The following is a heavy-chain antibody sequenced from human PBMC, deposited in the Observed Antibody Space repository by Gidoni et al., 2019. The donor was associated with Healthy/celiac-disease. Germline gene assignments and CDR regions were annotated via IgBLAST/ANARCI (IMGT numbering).Heavy chain of an antibody. CDR3: ARAYLRYCSGGSCYSGFWFDP. CDR1: GGSISSGHYY. J-gene: IGHJ5*02. D-gene: IGHD2-15*01. V-gene: IGHV4-30-4*01. CDR2: IYYSGST. Sequence: QVQLQESGPGLVKPSQTLSLTCTVSGGSISSGHYYWCWILPPPGKGLEWIGYIYYSGSTYYNPSLKSRVTISVDTSKNQFSLKLSSVTAADTAVYYCARAYLRYCSGGSCYSGFWFDPWGQGTLVTVSS.